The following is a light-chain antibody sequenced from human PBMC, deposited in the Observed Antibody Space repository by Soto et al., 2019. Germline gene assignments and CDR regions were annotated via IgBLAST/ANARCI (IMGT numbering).Light chain of an antibody. CDR1: QSVSSNF. J-gene: IGKJ4*01. Sequence: EIVLTQSPGTLSLSPGERATLSCRASQSVSSNFLAWYQEKLGQAPRLLIYGASKRATGIPDRFSGSGSGTDFTLTISRLEPEDFAVYYCQYYGGSPPVAFGGGTKVEIK. CDR2: GAS. V-gene: IGKV3-20*01. CDR3: QYYGGSPPVA.